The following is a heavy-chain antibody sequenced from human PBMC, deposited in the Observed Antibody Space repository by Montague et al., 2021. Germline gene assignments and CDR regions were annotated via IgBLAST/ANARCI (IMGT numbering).Heavy chain of an antibody. V-gene: IGHV5-51*01. CDR3: ARRGSLVATGNWSDP. CDR1: GFSIDDYW. Sequence: QSGAEVKKPGESLKISCKGFGFSIDDYWIAWVRQMPGRGLEWMGIIYPRDSDTRYNPSFQGQVSTSADKFINIAYLQWSSLEASDTGIYYCARRGSLVATGNWSDPWGQGTRVTVSS. J-gene: IGHJ5*02. D-gene: IGHD1-1*01. CDR2: IYPRDSDT.